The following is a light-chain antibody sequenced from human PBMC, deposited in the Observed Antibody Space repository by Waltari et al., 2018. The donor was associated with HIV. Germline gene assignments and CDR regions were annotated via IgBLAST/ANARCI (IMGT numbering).Light chain of an antibody. CDR1: QSVLYNSNNKNY. V-gene: IGKV4-1*01. Sequence: DIVMTQSPDSLAVSLGARATITGKSSQSVLYNSNNKNYVACYQQQPEHHPKLLIYWASTRESGVPDRFSGSGSGTDFTLTISSLQAEDVAVYYCQQYYSTPFTFGPGTKVDIK. CDR2: WAS. CDR3: QQYYSTPFT. J-gene: IGKJ3*01.